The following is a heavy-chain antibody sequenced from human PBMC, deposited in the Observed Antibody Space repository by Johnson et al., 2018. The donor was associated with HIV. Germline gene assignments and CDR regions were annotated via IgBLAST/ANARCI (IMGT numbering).Heavy chain of an antibody. V-gene: IGHV3-9*01. CDR3: ARENSSGWHEVFAFDI. CDR2: ISWNSGSI. J-gene: IGHJ3*02. Sequence: VQLVESGGGLVQPGRSLRLSCAASGFSFDDYAMHWVRQPPGKGLEWVSGISWNSGSIGYADSVKGRFTISRDNSKNTLYLQMNSLRAEDTAVYYCARENSSGWHEVFAFDIWGQGTMVTVSS. D-gene: IGHD6-19*01. CDR1: GFSFDDYA.